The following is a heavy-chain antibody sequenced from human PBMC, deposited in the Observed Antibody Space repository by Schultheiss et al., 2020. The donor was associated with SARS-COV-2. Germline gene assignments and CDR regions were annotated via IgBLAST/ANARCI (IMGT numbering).Heavy chain of an antibody. CDR3: AKDRIEVATTFDY. CDR1: GFTFSSYC. Sequence: GESLKISCAASGFTFSSYCMSWVRQAPGKGLEWVSVIYRGDSTYYADSVKGRFTISRDNSKNTLYLQMNSLRAEDTAVYYCAKDRIEVATTFDYWGQGTLVTVSS. V-gene: IGHV3-23*03. J-gene: IGHJ4*02. CDR2: IYRGDST. D-gene: IGHD6-19*01.